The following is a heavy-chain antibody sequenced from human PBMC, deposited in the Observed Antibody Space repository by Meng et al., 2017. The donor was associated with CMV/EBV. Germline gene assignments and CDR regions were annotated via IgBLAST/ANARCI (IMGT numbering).Heavy chain of an antibody. CDR1: GFTFSGYS. Sequence: EVQLVGSXXXXXKPXGXXXLSXSXSGFTFSGYSMNWVRQAPGKGLEWVSSISSSSSYIYYPDSVKGRLTISGDNAKTSRNRQMNSLKAGNTAVYNWARAKHYNDSGGLFAYWGLEPWSPSPQ. CDR2: ISSSSSYI. CDR3: ARAKHYNDSGGLFAY. D-gene: IGHD3-22*01. J-gene: IGHJ4*01. V-gene: IGHV3-21*01.